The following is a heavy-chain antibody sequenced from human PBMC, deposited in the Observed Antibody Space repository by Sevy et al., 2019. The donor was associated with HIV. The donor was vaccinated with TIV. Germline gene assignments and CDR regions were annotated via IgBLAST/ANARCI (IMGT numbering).Heavy chain of an antibody. V-gene: IGHV4-39*02. D-gene: IGHD3-3*01. CDR1: GGSFSTSYY. CDR3: ANMGRGYYFYFEL. J-gene: IGHJ4*02. CDR2: IHYSGST. Sequence: SETLSLTCTVSGGSFSTSYYWGWVRQPPGEGPDWIGCIHYSGSTYYKPSLKSRVSISVDTSKNSCSLKLSSVTAADTAVYYCANMGRGYYFYFELWGQGTLVTVSS.